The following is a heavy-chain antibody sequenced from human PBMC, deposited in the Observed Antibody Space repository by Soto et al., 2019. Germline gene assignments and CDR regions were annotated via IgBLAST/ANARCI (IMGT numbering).Heavy chain of an antibody. D-gene: IGHD6-19*01. CDR3: ARDGAVAGDSNFDY. CDR2: INAGNGNT. CDR1: GYTFTRYA. Sequence: ASVKVSCKASGYTFTRYAMHWVRQAPGQRLEWMGWINAGNGNTKYSQKFQGRVTITTDTSASTAYMELSSPRSEDTAVYYCARDGAVAGDSNFDYWGQGTLVTVSS. J-gene: IGHJ4*02. V-gene: IGHV1-3*01.